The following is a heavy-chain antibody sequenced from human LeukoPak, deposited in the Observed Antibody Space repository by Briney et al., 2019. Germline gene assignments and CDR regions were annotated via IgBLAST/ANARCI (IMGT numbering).Heavy chain of an antibody. CDR2: IYYSGST. D-gene: IGHD3-10*01. Sequence: SETLSLTCTVSGGSISSSSYYWGWIRQPPGKGLEWIGSIYYSGSTYYNPSLKSRVTISVDTSNNQFSLKLSSVTAADTAVYYCARGAYNYGSGSYYFDYWGQGNLVIVSS. CDR1: GGSISSSSYY. CDR3: ARGAYNYGSGSYYFDY. V-gene: IGHV4-39*07. J-gene: IGHJ4*02.